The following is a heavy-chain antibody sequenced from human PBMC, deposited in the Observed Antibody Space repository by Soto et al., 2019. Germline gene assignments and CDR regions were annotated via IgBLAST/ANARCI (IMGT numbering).Heavy chain of an antibody. Sequence: PGGSLSLSCAASGFTFSSYAMHWVRQAPGKGLEWVAVISYDGSNKYYADSVKGRFTISRDNSKNTLYLQMNSLRAEDTAVYYCARAPSIAAAGSAYWGQGTLVTVSS. CDR1: GFTFSSYA. D-gene: IGHD6-13*01. CDR3: ARAPSIAAAGSAY. J-gene: IGHJ4*02. V-gene: IGHV3-30-3*01. CDR2: ISYDGSNK.